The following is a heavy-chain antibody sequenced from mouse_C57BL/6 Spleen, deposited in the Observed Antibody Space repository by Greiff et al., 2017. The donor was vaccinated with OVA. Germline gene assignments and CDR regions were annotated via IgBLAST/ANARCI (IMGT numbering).Heavy chain of an antibody. D-gene: IGHD1-1*01. Sequence: EVKLVESGGGLVKPGGSLKLSCAASGFTFSSYAMSWVRQTPEKRLEWVATISDGGSYTYYPDNVKGRFTISRDNAKNNLYLQMSHLKSEDTAMYYCARVPLYGSSSAWFADWGQGTLVTVSA. J-gene: IGHJ3*01. CDR1: GFTFSSYA. CDR2: ISDGGSYT. CDR3: ARVPLYGSSSAWFAD. V-gene: IGHV5-4*03.